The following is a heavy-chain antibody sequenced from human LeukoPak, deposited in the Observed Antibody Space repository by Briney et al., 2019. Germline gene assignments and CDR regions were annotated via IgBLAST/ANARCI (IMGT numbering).Heavy chain of an antibody. CDR3: ARDRSTGATKRYYYGMDV. D-gene: IGHD1-26*01. J-gene: IGHJ6*02. V-gene: IGHV3-30-3*01. CDR2: ISYDGSNK. CDR1: GFTFSSYA. Sequence: GRSLRLSCAASGFTFSSYAMHWVRQAPGKGLEWVAVISYDGSNKYYADSVKGRFTISRDNSKNTLYLQMNSLRAEDTAVYYCARDRSTGATKRYYYGMDVWGQGTTVTVSS.